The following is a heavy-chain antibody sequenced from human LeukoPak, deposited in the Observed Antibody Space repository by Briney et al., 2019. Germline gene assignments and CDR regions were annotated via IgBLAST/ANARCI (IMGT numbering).Heavy chain of an antibody. CDR3: ARDQSEYYDFWSGYYIPTGFDY. CDR1: GFTFSSYS. V-gene: IGHV3-48*01. CDR2: ISSSSSTI. J-gene: IGHJ4*02. D-gene: IGHD3-3*01. Sequence: GGSLRLSCAASGFTFSSYSMNWVRQAPGKGLEWVSYISSSSSTIYYADSVKGRFTSSRDNAKNSLYLQVNSLRAEDTAVYYCARDQSEYYDFWSGYYIPTGFDYWGQGTLVTVSS.